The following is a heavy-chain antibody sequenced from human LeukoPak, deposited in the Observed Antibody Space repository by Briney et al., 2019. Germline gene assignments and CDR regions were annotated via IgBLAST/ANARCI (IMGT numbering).Heavy chain of an antibody. D-gene: IGHD1/OR15-1a*01. Sequence: PGGSLRLSCAASGFTFSSYSMNWVRQAPGKGLGWGSSISSSNSYIYYADSVKGRFTISRDNAKNSLFLQMNSLRAEDTAVYYCARDRVTGTPNFDYWGQGTLVTVSS. J-gene: IGHJ4*02. CDR2: ISSSNSYI. V-gene: IGHV3-21*01. CDR3: ARDRVTGTPNFDY. CDR1: GFTFSSYS.